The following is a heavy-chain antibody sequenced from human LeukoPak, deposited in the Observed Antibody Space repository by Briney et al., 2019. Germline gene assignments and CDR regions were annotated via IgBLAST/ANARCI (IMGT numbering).Heavy chain of an antibody. CDR2: IYYSGST. Sequence: SETLSLTCTVSGDSISSSNSYWGWIRQPPGKGLEWIGSIYYSGSTYCNPSLKSRATISVDTSKNQFSLKLSSVTAADTAVYYCARLYIAAAGEQVDYWGQGTLVTVSS. J-gene: IGHJ4*02. V-gene: IGHV4-39*01. CDR1: GDSISSSNSY. CDR3: ARLYIAAAGEQVDY. D-gene: IGHD6-13*01.